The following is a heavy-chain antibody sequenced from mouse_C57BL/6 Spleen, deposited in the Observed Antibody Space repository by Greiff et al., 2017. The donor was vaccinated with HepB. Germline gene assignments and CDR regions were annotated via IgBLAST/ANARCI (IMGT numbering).Heavy chain of an antibody. CDR3: ARGGYYFDY. V-gene: IGHV5-16*01. CDR2: INYDGSST. Sequence: EVQLQESEGGLVQPGSSMNLSCTASGFTFSDYSMAWVRQVPEKGLEWVANINYDGSSTYYLDSLKSRFIISRDNAKNILYLQMSSLKSEDTATYYCARGGYYFDYWGQGTTLTVSS. J-gene: IGHJ2*01. CDR1: GFTFSDYS.